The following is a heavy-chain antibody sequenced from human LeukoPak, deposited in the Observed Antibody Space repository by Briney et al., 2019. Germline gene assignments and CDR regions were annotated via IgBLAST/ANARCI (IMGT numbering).Heavy chain of an antibody. CDR3: AKDQELLWFGELLRNLLLDY. V-gene: IGHV3-30*04. Sequence: GGSLRLSCAASGFTFNSYAIHWVRQAPGKGLEWVAVISYDGSNKYYAESVKGRFTISRDNSKNTLYLQMNSLRAEDTAVYYCAKDQELLWFGELLRNLLLDYWGQGTLVTVSS. D-gene: IGHD3-10*01. CDR2: ISYDGSNK. J-gene: IGHJ4*02. CDR1: GFTFNSYA.